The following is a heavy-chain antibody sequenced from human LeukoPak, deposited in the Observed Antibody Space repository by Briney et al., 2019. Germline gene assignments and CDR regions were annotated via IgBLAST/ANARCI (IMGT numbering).Heavy chain of an antibody. J-gene: IGHJ6*02. Sequence: GASVKVSCKASGYTFTGYYMHWVRQATGQGLEWMGRINPNSGGTNYAQKFRGRVTMTRDTSISTAYMELSRLRSDDTAVYYCARVHYYDSSGYYTNYYYGMDVWGQGTTVTVSS. D-gene: IGHD3-22*01. CDR1: GYTFTGYY. V-gene: IGHV1-2*06. CDR3: ARVHYYDSSGYYTNYYYGMDV. CDR2: INPNSGGT.